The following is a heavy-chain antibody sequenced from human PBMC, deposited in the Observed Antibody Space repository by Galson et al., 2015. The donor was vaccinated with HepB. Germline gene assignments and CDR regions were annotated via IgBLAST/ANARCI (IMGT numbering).Heavy chain of an antibody. J-gene: IGHJ3*02. CDR2: INPSGGST. CDR1: GYTFTSYY. V-gene: IGHV1-46*01. Sequence: SVKVSCKASGYTFTSYYMHWVRQAPGQGLEWMGIINPSGGSTSYAQKFQGRVTMTGDTSTSTVYMELSSLRSEDTAVYYCAREGGTYYDFWSGSPAFDIWGQGTMVTVSS. CDR3: AREGGTYYDFWSGSPAFDI. D-gene: IGHD3-3*01.